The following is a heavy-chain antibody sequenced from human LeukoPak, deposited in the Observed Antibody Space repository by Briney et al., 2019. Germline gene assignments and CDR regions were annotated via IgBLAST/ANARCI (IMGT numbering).Heavy chain of an antibody. CDR2: IWSDGNNK. CDR1: GFTFSSFG. J-gene: IGHJ6*02. CDR3: ARDMTYYYGMDV. Sequence: PGGSLRLSCAASGFTFSSFGMHWVRQAPGKGLEWVAVIWSDGNNKYYADSVKGRFTISRDNSKNTLYLQMNSLRAEDTAVYYCARDMTYYYGMDVWGQGTTATVSS. V-gene: IGHV3-33*01. D-gene: IGHD3-16*01.